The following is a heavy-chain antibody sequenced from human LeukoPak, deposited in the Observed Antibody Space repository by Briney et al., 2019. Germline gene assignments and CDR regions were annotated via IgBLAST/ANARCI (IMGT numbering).Heavy chain of an antibody. CDR2: IWYDGSNK. J-gene: IGHJ6*02. CDR3: AREYYDILTGYYNLDYYYGMDV. Sequence: PGGSLRLSCAASGFTFSSYVMHWVRQAPGKGLEWVAVIWYDGSNKYYADSVKGRFTISRDNSKNTLYLQMNSLRAEDTAVYYCAREYYDILTGYYNLDYYYGMDVWGQGTTVTVSS. CDR1: GFTFSSYV. D-gene: IGHD3-9*01. V-gene: IGHV3-33*01.